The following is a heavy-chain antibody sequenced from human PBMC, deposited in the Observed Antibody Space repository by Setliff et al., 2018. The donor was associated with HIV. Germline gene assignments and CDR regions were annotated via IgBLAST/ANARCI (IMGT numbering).Heavy chain of an antibody. CDR3: ARSRGDIVMMVAAHWYFDL. D-gene: IGHD2-15*01. J-gene: IGHJ2*01. V-gene: IGHV4-38-2*01. Sequence: SETLSLTCAVSGYSISSGCYWGWIRQPPGKGLEWIGSMYHTGSTYYSPSLNSRFTISVDTSKNQFSLKLRSVTAADTAVYYCARSRGDIVMMVAAHWYFDLWGRGTLVTVSS. CDR1: GYSISSGCY. CDR2: MYHTGST.